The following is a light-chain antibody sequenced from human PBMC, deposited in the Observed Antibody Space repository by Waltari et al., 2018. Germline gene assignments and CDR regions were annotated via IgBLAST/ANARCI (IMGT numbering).Light chain of an antibody. J-gene: IGKJ2*01. CDR2: CAS. V-gene: IGKV3-20*01. CDR3: QQFGSSVMYT. CDR1: QRFSRSL. Sequence: RARQRFSRSLIAWYLHRPGQAPRLLIYCASCRATGIPARFSGSGSGTDFSLTISRVEPEDFAVYYCQQFGSSVMYTFGQGTKLEIK.